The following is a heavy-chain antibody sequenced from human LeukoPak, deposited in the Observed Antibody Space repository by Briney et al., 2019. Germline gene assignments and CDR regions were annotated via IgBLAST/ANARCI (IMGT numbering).Heavy chain of an antibody. V-gene: IGHV1-69*04. Sequence: SVKVSCKASGGSLSSYAINWVRQAPGQGLEWMGRIIPILAIPNYAQQFQGRVTITADKSTSTAYMELRSLRSDDTAVYYCARAYGDYVDYWGQGTLVTVSS. D-gene: IGHD4-17*01. CDR3: ARAYGDYVDY. CDR2: IIPILAIP. J-gene: IGHJ4*02. CDR1: GGSLSSYA.